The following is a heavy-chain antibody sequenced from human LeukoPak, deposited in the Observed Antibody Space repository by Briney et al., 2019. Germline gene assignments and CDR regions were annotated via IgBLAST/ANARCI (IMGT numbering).Heavy chain of an antibody. CDR1: GGSISGYH. V-gene: IGHV4-59*12. CDR3: ARDRDYYRSGSHARAFDY. CDR2: IYYSGSS. J-gene: IGHJ4*02. Sequence: SETLSLTCNVSGGSISGYHWSWIRQPPGKGLEWLGYIYYSGSSNYNPSLKSRVTMSVDTSKNQFSLRLSSVTASDTAVYYCARDRDYYRSGSHARAFDYWGQGTPVTVSS. D-gene: IGHD3-10*01.